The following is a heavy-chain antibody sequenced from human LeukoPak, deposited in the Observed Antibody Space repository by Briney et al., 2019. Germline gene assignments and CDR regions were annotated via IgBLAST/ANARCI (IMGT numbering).Heavy chain of an antibody. CDR1: GGSISSYY. J-gene: IGHJ4*02. Sequence: SETLSLTCTVSGGSISSYYWSWIRQPAGKGLEWIGRIYTSGSTNYNPSLKSRVTMSVDTSKNQFSLKLSSVTAADTAVYNCARGPHRDWNYVFDYWGQGTLVTVSS. D-gene: IGHD1-7*01. CDR3: ARGPHRDWNYVFDY. CDR2: IYTSGST. V-gene: IGHV4-4*07.